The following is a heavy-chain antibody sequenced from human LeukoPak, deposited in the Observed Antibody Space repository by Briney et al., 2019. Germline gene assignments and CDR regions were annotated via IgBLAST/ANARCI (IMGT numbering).Heavy chain of an antibody. J-gene: IGHJ4*02. D-gene: IGHD6-13*01. V-gene: IGHV3-48*04. CDR2: ISSSGSAI. CDR1: GFTFKNSA. CDR3: ARPIGGRAAAARDY. Sequence: GSLRLSGAASGFTFKNSAMTWVRQTLGRGLEWASYISSSGSAIYYADSVRGRFTKSRDNAKNSRYLQMSSRKAEDTAVYYCARPIGGRAAAARDYWGQGTLVTVPS.